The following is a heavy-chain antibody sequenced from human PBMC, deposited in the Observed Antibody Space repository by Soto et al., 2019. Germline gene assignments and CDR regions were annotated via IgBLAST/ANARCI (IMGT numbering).Heavy chain of an antibody. D-gene: IGHD4-17*01. CDR2: IYYSGST. CDR1: GGSISSGDYY. V-gene: IGHV4-30-4*01. CDR3: ASVNDYGDYGVYYDY. Sequence: SETLSLTCTVSGGSISSGDYYWSWIRQPPGKGLEWIGYIYYSGSTYYNPSLKSRVTISVDTSKNQFSLKLSSVTAADTAVYYCASVNDYGDYGVYYDYWGQGTLVTAPQ. J-gene: IGHJ4*02.